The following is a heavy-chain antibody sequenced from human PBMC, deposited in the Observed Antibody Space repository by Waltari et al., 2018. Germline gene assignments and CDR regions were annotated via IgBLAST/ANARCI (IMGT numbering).Heavy chain of an antibody. Sequence: QVQLQESGPGLVKPSETLSLTCAVSGYSISSGYYWGWIRQPPGKGLEWIGSIYHSGSTYYNPSLKSRVTISVDTSKNQFSLKLSSVTAADTAVYYCASWATDHYFDYWGQGTLVTVSS. V-gene: IGHV4-38-2*01. D-gene: IGHD5-12*01. CDR3: ASWATDHYFDY. J-gene: IGHJ4*02. CDR2: IYHSGST. CDR1: GYSISSGYY.